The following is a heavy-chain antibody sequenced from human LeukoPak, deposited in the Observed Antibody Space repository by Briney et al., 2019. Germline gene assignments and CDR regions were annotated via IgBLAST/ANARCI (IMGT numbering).Heavy chain of an antibody. CDR3: ARQRITIFGVVEKKFNWFDP. D-gene: IGHD3-3*01. J-gene: IGHJ5*02. CDR2: INPHSGGT. CDR1: GYTFTGYY. Sequence: ASVKVSCKASGYTFTGYYIQWVRQAPGQGLEWMGWINPHSGGTNYAQKFQGRVTMTRDTSISTAYMELSRLRSDDTAVYYCARQRITIFGVVEKKFNWFDPWGQGTLVTVSS. V-gene: IGHV1-2*02.